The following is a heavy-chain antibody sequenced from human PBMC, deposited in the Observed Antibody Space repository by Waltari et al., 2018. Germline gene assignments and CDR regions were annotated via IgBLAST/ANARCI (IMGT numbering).Heavy chain of an antibody. CDR3: ARGTPDYYDSSGYYSGLYYFDY. CDR1: GFTVSRNY. D-gene: IGHD3-22*01. J-gene: IGHJ4*01. Sequence: EVQLVESGGGLVQPGGSLRLSCAASGFTVSRNYISWVRQAPGMGLEGVSVIYSGGSTYYADSVKGRFTISRDNSKNTLYLQMNSLRAEETAVYYCARGTPDYYDSSGYYSGLYYFDYWGQEPWSPSPQ. CDR2: IYSGGST. V-gene: IGHV3-66*02.